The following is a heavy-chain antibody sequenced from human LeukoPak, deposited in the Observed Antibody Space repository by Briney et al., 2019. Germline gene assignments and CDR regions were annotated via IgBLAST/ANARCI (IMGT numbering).Heavy chain of an antibody. CDR2: ISYDGSNK. V-gene: IGHV3-30*18. Sequence: GGSLGLSCAASGFTFSSYGMHWVRQAPGKGLEWVAVISYDGSNKYYADSVKGRFTISRDNSKNTLYLQMNSLRAEDTAVYYCAKDEKEQQLLELYYYYYGLDVWGQGTTVTVSS. CDR3: AKDEKEQQLLELYYYYYGLDV. CDR1: GFTFSSYG. J-gene: IGHJ6*02. D-gene: IGHD2-2*01.